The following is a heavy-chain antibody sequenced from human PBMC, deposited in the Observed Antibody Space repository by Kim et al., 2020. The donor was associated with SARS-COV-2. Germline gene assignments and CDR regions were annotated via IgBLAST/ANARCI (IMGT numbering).Heavy chain of an antibody. J-gene: IGHJ4*02. Sequence: TNYNPSLKRRVTISVDTSKNQFSLKLSSVTAADTAVYYCARGEGDGDYDYWGQGTLVTVSS. CDR2: T. D-gene: IGHD4-17*01. CDR3: ARGEGDGDYDY. V-gene: IGHV4-59*09.